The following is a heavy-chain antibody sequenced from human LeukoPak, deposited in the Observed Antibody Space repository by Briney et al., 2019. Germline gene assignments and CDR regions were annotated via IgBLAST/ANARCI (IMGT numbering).Heavy chain of an antibody. CDR2: ISYDGSNK. CDR1: GVTFSNYA. CDR3: AREATNYGDHTMMI. Sequence: QPGGSLRLSCAASGVTFSNYALHWVRQAPGKGLEWVAVISYDGSNKYYADSVKGRFTISRDNSKNTLYLQMNSLRAEDTAVYYCAREATNYGDHTMMIWGQGTLVTVSS. D-gene: IGHD4-17*01. V-gene: IGHV3-30*04. J-gene: IGHJ4*02.